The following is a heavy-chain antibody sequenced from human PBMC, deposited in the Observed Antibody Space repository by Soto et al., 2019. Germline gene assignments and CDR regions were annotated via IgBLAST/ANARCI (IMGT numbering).Heavy chain of an antibody. CDR2: VTASGGGT. D-gene: IGHD5-18*01. CDR3: AKALVPALTAKFGY. V-gene: IGHV3-23*01. CDR1: GFILNNYA. J-gene: IGHJ4*02. Sequence: GGSLRLSCAASGFILNNYAMTWVRQAPGKGLEWVSTVTASGGGTFYANSVKGRFTISRDNSRNTLHLQMSSLRVEDTALYYCAKALVPALTAKFGYWGQGTLVTVSS.